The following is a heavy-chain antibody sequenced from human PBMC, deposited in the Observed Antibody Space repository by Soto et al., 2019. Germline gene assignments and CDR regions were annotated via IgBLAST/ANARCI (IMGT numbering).Heavy chain of an antibody. CDR3: TRLLAYCGGDCYSFAFDI. D-gene: IGHD2-21*02. CDR2: IRDKARGFTT. J-gene: IGHJ3*02. V-gene: IGHV3-72*01. CDR1: GCPFSNHY. Sequence: EVQLVESGGGLVQPGGSLRLSCAASGCPFSNHYMEWVRQAPGKGLEWVGRIRDKARGFTTDYTASVKGRFTISRDDSKNSLYLQMNSLKTEDTAVYYCTRLLAYCGGDCYSFAFDIWGQGTMVTVSS.